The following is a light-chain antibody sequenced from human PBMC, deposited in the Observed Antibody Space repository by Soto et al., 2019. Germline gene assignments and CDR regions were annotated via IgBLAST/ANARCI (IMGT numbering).Light chain of an antibody. CDR3: QQYGSSSYT. CDR1: HSVSSSY. V-gene: IGKV3-20*01. J-gene: IGKJ2*01. CDR2: GAS. Sequence: EIVLTQSPGTLSLSPGERATLSCRASHSVSSSYLGWYQQKPGQAPRLLIYGASGRATGIPDRFSGSGSGTDFTLTISRLEPEDFAVYYCQQYGSSSYTFGQGTKLEIK.